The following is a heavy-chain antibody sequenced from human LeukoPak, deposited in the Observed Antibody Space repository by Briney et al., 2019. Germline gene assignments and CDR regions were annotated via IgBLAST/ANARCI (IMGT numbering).Heavy chain of an antibody. D-gene: IGHD3-22*01. J-gene: IGHJ3*02. V-gene: IGHV4-4*07. Sequence: PSETLSLTCTVSGGSISSYYWSWIRQPAGKGLEWIGRIYTSGKTNYNPSLKSRVTMSLDTSKNQFSLKLSSVTAADTAVYYCAKDHYLYHYDNSGLDIWGQGTMVTVSS. CDR1: GGSISSYY. CDR2: IYTSGKT. CDR3: AKDHYLYHYDNSGLDI.